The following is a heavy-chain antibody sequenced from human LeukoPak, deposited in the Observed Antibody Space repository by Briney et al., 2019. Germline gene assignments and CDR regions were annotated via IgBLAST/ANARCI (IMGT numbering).Heavy chain of an antibody. Sequence: ASVKVSCKASGYTFTSYGISWVRQDPGQGLEWMGWISAYNGNTNYAQKLQGRVTMTTDTSTSTAYMELRSLRSDDTAVYYCARHYYDSSGYYYLFAFDIWGQGTMVTVSS. V-gene: IGHV1-18*01. CDR3: ARHYYDSSGYYYLFAFDI. CDR2: ISAYNGNT. J-gene: IGHJ3*02. D-gene: IGHD3-22*01. CDR1: GYTFTSYG.